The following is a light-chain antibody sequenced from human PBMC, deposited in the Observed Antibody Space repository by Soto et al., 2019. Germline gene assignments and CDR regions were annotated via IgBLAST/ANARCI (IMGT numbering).Light chain of an antibody. CDR2: SSN. CDR1: SSNIGSNS. V-gene: IGLV1-44*01. CDR3: AAWDDSLNGVV. J-gene: IGLJ2*01. Sequence: QSVLTQPPSASGTPGQRVTISCSGSSSNIGSNSVNWYQQLPGTAPKLLMYSSNQRPSGVPDRFSGSKSGTSAYLAISGLQSEDEADYYCAAWDDSLNGVVFGGGTNLTVL.